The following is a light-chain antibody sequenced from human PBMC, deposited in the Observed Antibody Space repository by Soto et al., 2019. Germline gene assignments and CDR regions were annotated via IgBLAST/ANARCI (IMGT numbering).Light chain of an antibody. CDR2: GTS. J-gene: IGKJ5*01. Sequence: EIVLSLSPGTLSLSKGERATLPCRASQSVKSSYLAWYQHKPGQAPRLLIYGTSSRATGIPDRFSGSGSGTDFTLTISRLEPEDFAVYYCQQYGSSITFGQGTRLEI. CDR3: QQYGSSIT. V-gene: IGKV3-20*01. CDR1: QSVKSSY.